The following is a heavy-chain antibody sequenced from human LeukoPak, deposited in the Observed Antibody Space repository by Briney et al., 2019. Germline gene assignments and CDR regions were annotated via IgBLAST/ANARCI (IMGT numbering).Heavy chain of an antibody. Sequence: PGGSLRLSCAASGFTFSSYAMSWVRQAPGKGLEWVSSVNSADSTFYAGSVKGRFTISRDISKNTVSLQMNSLRVEDTAVYYCAKRGMTVTDTQRYFDYWGQGTRVTVSS. CDR2: VNSADST. CDR3: AKRGMTVTDTQRYFDY. CDR1: GFTFSSYA. J-gene: IGHJ4*02. V-gene: IGHV3-23*01. D-gene: IGHD6-19*01.